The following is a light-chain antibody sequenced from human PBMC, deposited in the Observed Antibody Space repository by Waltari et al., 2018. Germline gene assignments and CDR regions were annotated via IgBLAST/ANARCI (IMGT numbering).Light chain of an antibody. V-gene: IGKV3-20*01. J-gene: IGKJ1*01. CDR2: GAS. CDR3: QQYGTSPQR. Sequence: EVVLKQSPGTLSLSPGERATLFCRASQRVSSNFLAWFQQKPGQAPRLLMYGASSRASGIPDRFSGSGSETDFTLTISRLESEDVAVYYCQQYGTSPQRFGQGTKVEI. CDR1: QRVSSNF.